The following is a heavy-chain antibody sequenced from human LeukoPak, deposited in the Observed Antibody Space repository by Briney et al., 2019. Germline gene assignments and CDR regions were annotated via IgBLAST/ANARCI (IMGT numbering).Heavy chain of an antibody. CDR1: GGSVSSNSYY. Sequence: KPSETLSLTCTVSGGSVSSNSYYWGWIRQPPGKGLEWIGSIYYSGSTYYNPSLRSRVTISVDTSKNQFSLELTSVTAADTAVYYCARHGSGEYYLEYWGQGTLVTVSS. J-gene: IGHJ4*02. CDR3: ARHGSGEYYLEY. CDR2: IYYSGST. V-gene: IGHV4-39*01. D-gene: IGHD1-26*01.